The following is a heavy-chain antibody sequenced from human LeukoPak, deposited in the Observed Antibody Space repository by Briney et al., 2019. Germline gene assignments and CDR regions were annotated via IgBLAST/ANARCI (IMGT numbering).Heavy chain of an antibody. CDR1: GGSISSGSYY. CDR3: ARATGGYYSTVFDY. CDR2: IYTSGST. J-gene: IGHJ4*02. D-gene: IGHD3-22*01. Sequence: SETLSLTCTVSGGSISSGSYYWSWIRQPAGKGLEWIGRIYTSGSTNYNPSLKSRVTISVDTSKNQFSLKLSSVTAADTAVYYCARATGGYYSTVFDYWGQGTLATVSS. V-gene: IGHV4-61*02.